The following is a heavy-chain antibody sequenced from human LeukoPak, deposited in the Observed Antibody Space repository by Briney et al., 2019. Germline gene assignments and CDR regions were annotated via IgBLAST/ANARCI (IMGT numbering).Heavy chain of an antibody. Sequence: SGGSLRLSCAASGFTFSSYAMSRVRQAPGKGLEWVSAISGDGGSTYYADSVKGRFTISRDNSKNTLYLQMSSLRAEDTAIYYCAKGTCSGTRCYTGGLNYWGQGTLVTVSS. CDR2: ISGDGGST. D-gene: IGHD2-2*02. J-gene: IGHJ4*02. V-gene: IGHV3-23*01. CDR1: GFTFSSYA. CDR3: AKGTCSGTRCYTGGLNY.